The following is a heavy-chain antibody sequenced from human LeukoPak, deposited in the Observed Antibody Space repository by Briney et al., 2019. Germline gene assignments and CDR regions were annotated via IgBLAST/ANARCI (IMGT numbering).Heavy chain of an antibody. J-gene: IGHJ4*02. Sequence: SETMSLTCTVSGGSISSYYWSWIRQPPGKGLEWIGYIYYSGSTNYNPSLKSRVTISVDTSKNQFSLKLCSVTAADTAVYYCASAAAGYWDYFDYWGQGTLVTVSS. V-gene: IGHV4-59*08. D-gene: IGHD6-13*01. CDR2: IYYSGST. CDR3: ASAAAGYWDYFDY. CDR1: GGSISSYY.